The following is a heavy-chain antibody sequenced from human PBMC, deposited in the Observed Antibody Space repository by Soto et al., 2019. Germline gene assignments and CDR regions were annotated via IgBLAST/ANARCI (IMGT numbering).Heavy chain of an antibody. CDR1: GYIFVNYG. CDR3: ATLDNDVTPTPQDV. Sequence: QVQLVQSGDEVRKPGSSVKVSCKASGYIFVNYGIAWVRQAPGQGLEWMGWISPYSGNTHYASKVQGRLTMTTDTXPSTAYMEQRSLTSDDTAVYYCATLDNDVTPTPQDVWGQGTTVTVSS. CDR2: ISPYSGNT. J-gene: IGHJ6*02. V-gene: IGHV1-18*01. D-gene: IGHD3-16*02.